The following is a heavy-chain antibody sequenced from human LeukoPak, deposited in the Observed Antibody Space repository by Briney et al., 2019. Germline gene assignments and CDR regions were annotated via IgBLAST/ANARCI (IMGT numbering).Heavy chain of an antibody. Sequence: GGSLRLSCAASGFTFSSYAMSWVRQAPGKGLEWVSAVSGSGGSTYYADSVKGRFTISRDNSKNMLYLQMNSLRAEDTAVYYCAKWKYSNSGIDDYWGQGTLVTVSS. CDR2: VSGSGGST. J-gene: IGHJ4*02. CDR3: AKWKYSNSGIDDY. CDR1: GFTFSSYA. D-gene: IGHD6-6*01. V-gene: IGHV3-23*01.